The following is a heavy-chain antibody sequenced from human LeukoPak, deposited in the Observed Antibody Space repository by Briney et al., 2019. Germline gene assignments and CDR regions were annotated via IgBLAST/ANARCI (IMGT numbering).Heavy chain of an antibody. D-gene: IGHD6-19*01. CDR2: VYYSGST. J-gene: IGHJ4*02. CDR1: GGSISSYY. CDR3: ARGYSSGWFFDY. Sequence: SETLSLTCTVSGGSISSYYWSWIRQPPGKGLEWIGYVYYSGSTNYNPSLKSRVTISVDTSKNQFSLKLSSVTAADTAVYYCARGYSSGWFFDYWGQGTLVTVSS. V-gene: IGHV4-59*01.